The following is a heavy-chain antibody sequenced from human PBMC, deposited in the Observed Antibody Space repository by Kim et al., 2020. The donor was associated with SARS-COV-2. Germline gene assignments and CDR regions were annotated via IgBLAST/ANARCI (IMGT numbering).Heavy chain of an antibody. CDR3: TRSKTYYYDSSGPEPFLFDY. J-gene: IGHJ4*02. Sequence: GGSLRLSCTASGFTFGDYAMSWFRQAPGKGLEWVGFIRSKAYGGTTEYAASVKGRFTISRDDSKSIAYLQMNSLKTEDTAVYYCTRSKTYYYDSSGPEPFLFDYWGQGTLVTVSP. D-gene: IGHD3-22*01. V-gene: IGHV3-49*03. CDR1: GFTFGDYA. CDR2: IRSKAYGGTT.